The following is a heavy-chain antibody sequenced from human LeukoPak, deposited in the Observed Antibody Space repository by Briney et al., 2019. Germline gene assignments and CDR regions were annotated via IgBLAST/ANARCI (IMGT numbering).Heavy chain of an antibody. CDR1: GFTFNDFA. CDR2: ISGSGSRT. D-gene: IGHD3-3*01. Sequence: QPGGSLRLSCAASGFTFNDFAMTWVRQAPGKGLEWVSVISGSGSRTYYADSVKGRFTISRDNSKNTLYLQMNSLRAGDTAVYYCAKGKVSGYDRGYFDYWGQGTLVTVSS. V-gene: IGHV3-23*01. CDR3: AKGKVSGYDRGYFDY. J-gene: IGHJ4*02.